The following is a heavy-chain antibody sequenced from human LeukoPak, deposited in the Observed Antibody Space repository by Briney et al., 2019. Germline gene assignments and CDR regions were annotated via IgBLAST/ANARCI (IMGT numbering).Heavy chain of an antibody. CDR3: AVYCSSTSCYARRAFDI. Sequence: PSETLSLTCTVSGGSISSGDYYWSWIRQPPGKGLEWIGYIYYSGSTYYNPSLKSRVTISEDTSKNQFSLKLSSVTAADTAVYYCAVYCSSTSCYARRAFDIWGQGTTVTVSS. J-gene: IGHJ3*02. CDR1: GGSISSGDYY. D-gene: IGHD2-2*01. V-gene: IGHV4-30-4*01. CDR2: IYYSGST.